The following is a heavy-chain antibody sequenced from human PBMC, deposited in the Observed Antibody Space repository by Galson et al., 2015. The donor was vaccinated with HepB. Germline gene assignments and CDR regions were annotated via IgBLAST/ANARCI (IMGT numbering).Heavy chain of an antibody. J-gene: IGHJ3*01. CDR3: AKNRYGLDF. D-gene: IGHD4-17*01. V-gene: IGHV4-59*08. CDR1: GGSISNSS. Sequence: LSLTCTVSGGSISNSSRSWIRQPPGKGLEWIGYVHRSGTTNYNPSLKSRGTISVETSKNQFSLKLTSVTAADTATYYCAKNRYGLDFWSQGTLVTVSS. CDR2: VHRSGTT.